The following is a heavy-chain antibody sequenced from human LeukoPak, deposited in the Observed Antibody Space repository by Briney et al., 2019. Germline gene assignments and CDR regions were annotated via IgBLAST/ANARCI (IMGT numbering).Heavy chain of an antibody. CDR3: AKDRVLRSGEYTFDYMDV. Sequence: GGSLRLSCAASGFTFSSYGMHWVRQAPGKGLEWVAFIRYDGTNKYYADSVKGRFTISRDNPKNTLYLQMNSLRAEDTAVYYCAKDRVLRSGEYTFDYMDVWGNGTTVTVSS. V-gene: IGHV3-30*02. D-gene: IGHD3-3*01. CDR2: IRYDGTNK. J-gene: IGHJ6*03. CDR1: GFTFSSYG.